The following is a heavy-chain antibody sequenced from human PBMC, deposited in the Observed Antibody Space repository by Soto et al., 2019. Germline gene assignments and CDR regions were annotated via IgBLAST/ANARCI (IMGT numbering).Heavy chain of an antibody. CDR1: GFTVSSNY. J-gene: IGHJ6*02. CDR2: IYSGGST. D-gene: IGHD6-13*01. CDR3: ARDRGFWAAGTFGYYYYGMDV. V-gene: IGHV3-66*01. Sequence: EVQLVESGGGLVQPGGSLILSCAASGFTVSSNYMSWVRQAPGKGLEWVSVIYSGGSTYYADSVKGRFTISRDNPKNTLYLQMNSLRAEDTAVYYCARDRGFWAAGTFGYYYYGMDVWGQGTTVTVSS.